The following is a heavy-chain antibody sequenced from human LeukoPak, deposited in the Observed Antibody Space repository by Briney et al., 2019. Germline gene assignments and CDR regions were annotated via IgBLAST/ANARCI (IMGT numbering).Heavy chain of an antibody. CDR1: GFTFSDYY. J-gene: IGHJ4*02. Sequence: SGGSLRLSCAASGFTFSDYYMSWIRQAPGKGLEWVSYISSSGSTIYYADSVKGRFTISRDNAENSLYLQMNSLRAEDTAVYYCARSPRYDSSGYYDYWGQGTLVTVSS. V-gene: IGHV3-11*01. D-gene: IGHD3-22*01. CDR2: ISSSGSTI. CDR3: ARSPRYDSSGYYDY.